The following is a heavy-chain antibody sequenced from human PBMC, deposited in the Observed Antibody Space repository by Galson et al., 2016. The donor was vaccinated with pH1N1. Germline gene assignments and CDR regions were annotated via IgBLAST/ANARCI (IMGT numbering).Heavy chain of an antibody. CDR1: GGIFNSNA. Sequence: SVKVSCKASGGIFNSNAINWVRQAPGQGLEWMGGIIAIFGTTNYAQKFQGRVTITTDESTTTAYMELSSLRSEDTAVYYCAGGPHYYLSYMDVWGKGTTVTVSS. J-gene: IGHJ6*03. CDR2: IIAIFGTT. CDR3: AGGPHYYLSYMDV. V-gene: IGHV1-69*05.